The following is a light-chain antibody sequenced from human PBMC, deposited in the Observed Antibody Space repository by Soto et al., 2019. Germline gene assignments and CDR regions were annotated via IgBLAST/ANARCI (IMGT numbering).Light chain of an antibody. V-gene: IGLV1-47*02. CDR1: SSNIGSNF. Sequence: QSVLTQPPSASGTPGQRVTISCSGSSSNIGSNFVYWYQQVPGTAPKLLIYSNNQRPSGVPDRFSGSKSGTSASLAISGLRSEDEADYYCAAWDDSLSGVFGGGTKPTVL. J-gene: IGLJ3*02. CDR2: SNN. CDR3: AAWDDSLSGV.